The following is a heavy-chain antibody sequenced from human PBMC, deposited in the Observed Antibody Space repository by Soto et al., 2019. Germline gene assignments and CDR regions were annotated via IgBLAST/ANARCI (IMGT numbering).Heavy chain of an antibody. CDR3: ARDGSTSWYSYDYHGMDV. CDR1: GFTFRTYW. CDR2: INQDGSEK. Sequence: EVQLAESGGGLVQPGGSLRLSCGASGFTFRTYWLSWVRQVPGKGLEWVANINQDGSEKNYVDSVKGRFTISRDNAKNSLYLQMSSLRAEDTALYYCARDGSTSWYSYDYHGMDVWGQGTTVTVSS. V-gene: IGHV3-7*05. D-gene: IGHD5-18*01. J-gene: IGHJ6*02.